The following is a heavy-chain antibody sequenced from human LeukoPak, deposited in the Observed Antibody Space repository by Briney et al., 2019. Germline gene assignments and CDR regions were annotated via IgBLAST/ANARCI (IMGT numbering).Heavy chain of an antibody. CDR3: ARAYGDYYYYGMDV. CDR1: GYTFTGYY. Sequence: ASVTVSCKASGYTFTGYYMHWVRQAPGQGLEWMGRINPNSGGTNYAQKFQGRVTMTRDTSISTAYMELSRLRSDDTAVYYCARAYGDYYYYGMDVWGQGTTVTVSS. V-gene: IGHV1-2*06. D-gene: IGHD4-17*01. CDR2: INPNSGGT. J-gene: IGHJ6*02.